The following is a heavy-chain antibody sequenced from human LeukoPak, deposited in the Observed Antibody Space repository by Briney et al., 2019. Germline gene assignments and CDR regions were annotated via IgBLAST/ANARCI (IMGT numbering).Heavy chain of an antibody. D-gene: IGHD2-8*01. V-gene: IGHV5-51*01. CDR2: IYPGDSDT. CDR3: SRQDGFSRSYYDY. J-gene: IGHJ4*02. CDR1: GYSFTSYW. Sequence: GESLKISXKGSGYSFTSYWIGWVLQMPGKGLEWMGIIYPGDSDTRYSPSFQGQVTISADKSISTAYLQWSSLKASDTAMYYCSRQDGFSRSYYDYWGQGTLVTVSS.